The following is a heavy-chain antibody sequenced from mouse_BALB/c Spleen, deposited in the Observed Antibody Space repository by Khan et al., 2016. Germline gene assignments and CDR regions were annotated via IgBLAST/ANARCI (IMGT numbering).Heavy chain of an antibody. Sequence: QVQLQQSGAELAKPGASVKMSCKASGYTFTSHWMHWIKQRPGQGLEWIGYINPSSGYTDYSQKFKDKATLTADQSSSTAYMQLSSLTSEDSAIYYCTRVYYVYAMDYWGQGTSVTVSS. J-gene: IGHJ4*01. CDR1: GYTFTSHW. CDR3: TRVYYVYAMDY. V-gene: IGHV1-7*01. D-gene: IGHD1-1*01. CDR2: INPSSGYT.